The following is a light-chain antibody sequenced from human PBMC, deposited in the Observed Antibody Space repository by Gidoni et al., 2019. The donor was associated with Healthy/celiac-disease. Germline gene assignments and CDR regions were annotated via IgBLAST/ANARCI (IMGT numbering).Light chain of an antibody. Sequence: EIVLTQSPATLSLSPGERATLSCRASQSVSSYLAWYQQKPGQAPRLLIYDASNRATGIPDRFSGSGSGTDFNLTISSLEPEDFAVYYCQQRSNWPTFGQGTKVEIK. V-gene: IGKV3-11*01. CDR2: DAS. J-gene: IGKJ1*01. CDR3: QQRSNWPT. CDR1: QSVSSY.